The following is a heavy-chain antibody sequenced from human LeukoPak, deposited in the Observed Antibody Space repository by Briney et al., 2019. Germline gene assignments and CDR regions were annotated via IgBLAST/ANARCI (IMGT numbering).Heavy chain of an antibody. D-gene: IGHD3-16*02. CDR3: SRWITFGGVIVNVFDI. V-gene: IGHV1-24*01. CDR2: FDPEDGET. J-gene: IGHJ3*02. Sequence: GASVKVSCKVSGYTLTELSMHWVRQAPGKGLEWMGGFDPEDGETIYAQTFQGRVTMTEVTSPVPAYMELSSLRSEDTAVYHCSRWITFGGVIVNVFDIWGQGTMVTVSS. CDR1: GYTLTELS.